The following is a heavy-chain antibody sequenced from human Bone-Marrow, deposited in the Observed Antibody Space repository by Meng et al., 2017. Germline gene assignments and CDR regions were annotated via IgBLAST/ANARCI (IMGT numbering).Heavy chain of an antibody. CDR2: IYYSWST. Sequence: DSSPQLLKPSQTLSLTCNASGGSICSWGYYWSWIRQHPGKGLEWIGYIYYSWSTYYNPSLKSLVTISVDKSKNQFSLKLSSVTAADTAVYYCARWAPSSRTFDYWGQGTLVTVSS. V-gene: IGHV4-31*01. CDR1: GGSICSWGYY. D-gene: IGHD6-13*01. CDR3: ARWAPSSRTFDY. J-gene: IGHJ4*02.